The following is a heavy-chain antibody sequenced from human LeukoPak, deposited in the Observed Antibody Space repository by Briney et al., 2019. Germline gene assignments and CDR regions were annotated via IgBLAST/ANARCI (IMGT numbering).Heavy chain of an antibody. V-gene: IGHV4-38-2*02. CDR2: IYHSGST. CDR3: ARDTGGITMVRGGMDV. D-gene: IGHD3-10*01. CDR1: GYSISSGYY. J-gene: IGHJ6*04. Sequence: PSETLSLTCTVSGYSISSGYYWGWIRPPPGKGLEWIGSIYHSGSTYYNPSLKSRVTISVDTSKNQFSLKLSSVTAADTAVYYCARDTGGITMVRGGMDVWGKGTTVTVSS.